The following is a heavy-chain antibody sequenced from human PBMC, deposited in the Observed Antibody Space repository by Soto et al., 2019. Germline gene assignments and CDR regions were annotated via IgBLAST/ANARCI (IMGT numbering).Heavy chain of an antibody. V-gene: IGHV3-73*01. Sequence: GGSLKLSCAASGFTFSGSAMHWVRQASGKGLEWVGRIRSKANSYATAYAASVKGRFTISRDDSKNTANLQMNSLKTEDTAVYYCTSSALIDYYYYYGMDVWGQGTTVTVSS. J-gene: IGHJ6*02. CDR3: TSSALIDYYYYYGMDV. CDR2: IRSKANSYAT. CDR1: GFTFSGSA. D-gene: IGHD3-22*01.